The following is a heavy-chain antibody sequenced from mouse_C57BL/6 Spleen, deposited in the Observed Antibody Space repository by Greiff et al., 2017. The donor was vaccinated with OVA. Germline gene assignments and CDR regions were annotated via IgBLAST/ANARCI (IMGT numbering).Heavy chain of an antibody. CDR3: TRSVTTVVAKDY. Sequence: QVQLKESGAELVRPGASVTLSCKASGYTFTDYEMHWVKQTPVHGLEWIGAIDPETGGTAYNQKFKGKAILTADKSSSTAYMELRSLTSEDSAVYYCTRSVTTVVAKDYWGQGTTLTVSS. D-gene: IGHD1-1*01. V-gene: IGHV1-15*01. J-gene: IGHJ2*01. CDR1: GYTFTDYE. CDR2: IDPETGGT.